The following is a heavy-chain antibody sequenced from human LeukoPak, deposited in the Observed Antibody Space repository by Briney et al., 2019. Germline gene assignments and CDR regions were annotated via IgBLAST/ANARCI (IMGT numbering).Heavy chain of an antibody. CDR1: LYTFTSYG. D-gene: IGHD3-10*01. Sequence: ASVKVSRKDSLYTFTSYGISWVRPAPGQGGEWVGWISAYNGNTSYAQKLQGRVTMTTVTSTSTAYMELRSLRSDDTAVYYCARYRDTMVRGVIEYWGQGTLVTVSS. V-gene: IGHV1-18*01. J-gene: IGHJ4*02. CDR3: ARYRDTMVRGVIEY. CDR2: ISAYNGNT.